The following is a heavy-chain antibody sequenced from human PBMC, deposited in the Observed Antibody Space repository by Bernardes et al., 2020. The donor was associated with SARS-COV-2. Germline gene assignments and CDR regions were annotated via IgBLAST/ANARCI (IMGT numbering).Heavy chain of an antibody. Sequence: GGSLRLSCSASGFTVNGNYMSWVRQAPGKGLEWVSVIYGNGRTYYADSVKGRFTISRDNSKNTLSLQMNSLRAADTARYYCVREKVVKTMAGVYDMWGQGTMVIVSS. D-gene: IGHD3-22*01. CDR2: IYGNGRT. J-gene: IGHJ3*02. V-gene: IGHV3-66*01. CDR3: VREKVVKTMAGVYDM. CDR1: GFTVNGNY.